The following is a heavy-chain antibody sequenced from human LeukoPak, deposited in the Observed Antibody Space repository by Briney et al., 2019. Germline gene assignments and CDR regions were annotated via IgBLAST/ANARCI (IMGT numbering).Heavy chain of an antibody. D-gene: IGHD1-26*01. CDR1: GGSFSGYY. CDR3: ATPYSGGYQGLDI. Sequence: SSETLSLTCAVYGGSFSGYYWSWIRQPPGKGLEWIGSIYYSGSTYYNPTLKSRVTIFVDTSKNQFSLKLSSVTAADTAVYYCATPYSGGYQGLDIWGQGTMVTVSS. J-gene: IGHJ3*02. CDR2: IYYSGST. V-gene: IGHV4-34*01.